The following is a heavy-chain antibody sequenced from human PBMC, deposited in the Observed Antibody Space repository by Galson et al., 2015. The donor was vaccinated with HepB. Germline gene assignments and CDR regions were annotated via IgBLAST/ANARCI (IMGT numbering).Heavy chain of an antibody. V-gene: IGHV3-33*01. CDR1: GFTFSSYG. D-gene: IGHD3-3*01. CDR2: IWYDGSNK. Sequence: SLRLSCAASGFTFSSYGMHWVRQAPGKGLEWVAVIWYDGSNKYYADSVKGRFTISRDNSKNTLYLQMNSLRAEDTAVYYCARESVYDFWSGYYLDYWGQGTLVTVSS. CDR3: ARESVYDFWSGYYLDY. J-gene: IGHJ4*02.